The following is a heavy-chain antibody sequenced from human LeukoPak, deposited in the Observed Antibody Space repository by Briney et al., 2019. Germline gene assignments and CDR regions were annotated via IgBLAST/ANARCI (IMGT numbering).Heavy chain of an antibody. Sequence: GGSLRLSCAASGFTFSSYSMNWVRQAPGKGLEWVSAISGSGVSTYYADSVKGRFTISRDNSKNTLYLQMNSLRAEDTAVYYCAKVPYYDILTGYPPGGYYYYMDVWGKGTTVTISS. V-gene: IGHV3-23*01. CDR2: ISGSGVST. D-gene: IGHD3-9*01. J-gene: IGHJ6*03. CDR1: GFTFSSYS. CDR3: AKVPYYDILTGYPPGGYYYYMDV.